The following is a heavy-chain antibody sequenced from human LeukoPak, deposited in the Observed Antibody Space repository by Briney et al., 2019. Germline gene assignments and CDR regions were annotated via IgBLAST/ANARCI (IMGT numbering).Heavy chain of an antibody. CDR1: GFTFSSYA. Sequence: GGSLRLSCAASGFTFSSYAMHWVRQAPGKGLEWVAVISYDGNIKYYTDSAKGRFTISRDNSKNTLYLQMNSLRAEDTAVYYCARDYLMGGTTGKAFDIWGQGTMVTISS. J-gene: IGHJ3*02. D-gene: IGHD1-26*01. V-gene: IGHV3-30*04. CDR2: ISYDGNIK. CDR3: ARDYLMGGTTGKAFDI.